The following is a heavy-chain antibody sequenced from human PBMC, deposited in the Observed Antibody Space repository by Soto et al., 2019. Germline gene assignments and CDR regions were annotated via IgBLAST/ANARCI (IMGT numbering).Heavy chain of an antibody. J-gene: IGHJ6*02. Sequence: PSETLSLTCTVSGGSISSHYWSWVRQAPGKGLEWIGHIYYRGSTTYNPSLRSRSTISVDTSNNQFSLKLNPVTTADTAVYYCARDGREASGMDVWGQGTKVTVS. CDR1: GGSISSHY. CDR3: ARDGREASGMDV. D-gene: IGHD1-26*01. CDR2: IYYRGST. V-gene: IGHV4-59*11.